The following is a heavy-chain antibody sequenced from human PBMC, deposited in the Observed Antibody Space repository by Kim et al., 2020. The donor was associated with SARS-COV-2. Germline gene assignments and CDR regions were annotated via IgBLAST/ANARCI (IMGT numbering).Heavy chain of an antibody. V-gene: IGHV3-74*01. CDR1: GFTLSSFW. Sequence: GSLRLSCAASGFTLSSFWMHWVRQGPGKGLVWVSRINTDGSGTSYADSVKGRFTISRDNAKNTLYLQMNSLRAEDTAVYYCARGNYYAMDVWGQGTTVTLSS. CDR2: INTDGSGT. CDR3: ARGNYYAMDV. J-gene: IGHJ6*02.